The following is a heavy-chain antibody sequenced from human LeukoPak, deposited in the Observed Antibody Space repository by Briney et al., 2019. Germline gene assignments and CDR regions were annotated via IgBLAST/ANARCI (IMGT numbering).Heavy chain of an antibody. D-gene: IGHD6-25*01. V-gene: IGHV1-2*06. CDR1: GYTFTGYY. CDR2: INPNSGGT. J-gene: IGHJ5*02. Sequence: ASVKVSCKASGYTFTGYYMHWVRQAPGQGLEWMGRINPNSGGTNYAQKFQGRVTMTRDTSTSTVYMELSSLRSEDTAVYYCARRRYSSGWFDPWGQGTLVTVSS. CDR3: ARRRYSSGWFDP.